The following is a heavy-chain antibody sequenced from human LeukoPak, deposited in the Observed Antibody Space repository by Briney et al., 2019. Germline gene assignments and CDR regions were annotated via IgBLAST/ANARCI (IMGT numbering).Heavy chain of an antibody. CDR1: GFTFSSYA. CDR2: ISGSGGST. D-gene: IGHD6-19*01. J-gene: IGHJ4*02. V-gene: IGHV3-23*01. Sequence: GGSLRLSCAASGFTFSSYAMSWVRQAPGKGLEWVSAISGSGGSTYYADSVKGRFTISRDNSKNTLYLQMNSLRAEDTAVYYCAKDHWIGYSSGWELDYWGQGTLVTVSS. CDR3: AKDHWIGYSSGWELDY.